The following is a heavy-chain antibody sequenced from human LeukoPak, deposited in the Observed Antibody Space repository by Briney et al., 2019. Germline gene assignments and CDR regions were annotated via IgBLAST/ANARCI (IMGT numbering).Heavy chain of an antibody. J-gene: IGHJ4*02. CDR2: IYYSGST. CDR1: GGSISSYY. CDR3: ARQTAAGSGYFDY. Sequence: SETLSLTCTVSGGSISSYYWSWIRQPPGKGLEWIGYIYYSGSTNYNPSLKSRVTISVDTSKNQFSLKLSSVTAADTAVYYCARQTAAGSGYFDYWGQGTLVTVSS. D-gene: IGHD6-13*01. V-gene: IGHV4-59*08.